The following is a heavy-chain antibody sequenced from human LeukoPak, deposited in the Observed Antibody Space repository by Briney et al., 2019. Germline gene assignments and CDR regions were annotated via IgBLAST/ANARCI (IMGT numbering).Heavy chain of an antibody. Sequence: GGSLRLSCAASGFTSSSYAMSWVRQAPGKGLEWVSAISGSGGTPYYADSVKGRFTIPSDTSKNTLYLQINLMTADDTAVYYCAKDEGGYGNGGSCYSADYWGQGTLVTVSS. J-gene: IGHJ4*02. D-gene: IGHD2-15*01. CDR1: GFTSSSYA. V-gene: IGHV3-23*01. CDR2: ISGSGGTP. CDR3: AKDEGGYGNGGSCYSADY.